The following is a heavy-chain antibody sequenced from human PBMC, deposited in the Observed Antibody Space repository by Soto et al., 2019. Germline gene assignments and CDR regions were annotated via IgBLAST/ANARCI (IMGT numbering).Heavy chain of an antibody. CDR3: ARSYSDYLDN. CDR1: GGSMSSGAYY. Sequence: QVQLQESGPGLVKPSQKLSLTCSVSGGSMSSGAYYWKWIRQHPGKGLEWIAYISHTGTTYYNPSLSRRTTRSRDTSENQVSMQLTSVTDADTAVYFCARSYSDYLDNWGQGTLVTVSS. V-gene: IGHV4-31*03. J-gene: IGHJ4*02. D-gene: IGHD3-22*01. CDR2: ISHTGTT.